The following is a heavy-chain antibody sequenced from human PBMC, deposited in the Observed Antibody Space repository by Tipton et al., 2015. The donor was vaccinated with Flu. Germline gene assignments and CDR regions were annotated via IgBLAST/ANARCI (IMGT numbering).Heavy chain of an antibody. J-gene: IGHJ4*02. V-gene: IGHV3-48*03. CDR1: GFTFCHYW. CDR2: ISSSGTTI. Sequence: GSLRLSCATSGFTFCHYWMNWVRQAPGKGLEWVSYISSSGTTIYFADSVKGRFTISRGNAKNSLYLQMNSLRAEDTAVYYCARVWGYSYYFDYWGQGTLVTVSS. D-gene: IGHD3-16*01. CDR3: ARVWGYSYYFDY.